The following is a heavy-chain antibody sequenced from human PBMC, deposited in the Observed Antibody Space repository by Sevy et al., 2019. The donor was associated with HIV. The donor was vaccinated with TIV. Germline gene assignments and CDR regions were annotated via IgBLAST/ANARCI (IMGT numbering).Heavy chain of an antibody. CDR1: GYTLTELS. D-gene: IGHD3-10*01. J-gene: IGHJ4*02. CDR3: ATGENYYGSGSYYNYFDY. Sequence: ASVKVSCKVSGYTLTELSMHWVRQAPGKGLEWMGGFDPEDCETIYAQKFQGRVTMTEDTSTDTAYMELSSLRSEDTAVYYCATGENYYGSGSYYNYFDYWGQGTLVTVSS. V-gene: IGHV1-24*01. CDR2: FDPEDCET.